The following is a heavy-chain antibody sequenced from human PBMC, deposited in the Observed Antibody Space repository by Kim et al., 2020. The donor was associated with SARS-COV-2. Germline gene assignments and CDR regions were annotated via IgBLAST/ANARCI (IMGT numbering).Heavy chain of an antibody. J-gene: IGHJ5*01. Sequence: GGSLRLSCAASGFTFSSNAMSWVRQAPGKGLEWVSTIGTGGITTFYADSVKGRFTVSRDNSKNTLYVQMNSLRADDTAVYYCAKVVSGYFYSWCLGTLGT. CDR3: AKVVSGYFYS. D-gene: IGHD6-13*01. CDR2: IGTGGITT. V-gene: IGHV3-23*01. CDR1: GFTFSSNA.